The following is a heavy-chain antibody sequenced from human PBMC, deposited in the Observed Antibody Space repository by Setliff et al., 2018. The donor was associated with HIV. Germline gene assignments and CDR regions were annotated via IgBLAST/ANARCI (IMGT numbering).Heavy chain of an antibody. CDR3: ARLQKLDDIYYLDD. CDR1: GVSINSGDYF. Sequence: SETLSLTCTVSGVSINSGDYFWSWIRQHPGKGLEWIGYISYRGTTYYNPSSKSRVTMSMDTSKNQVSLKLTSVTAADTAVHFCARLQKLDDIYYLDDWGQGTLVTVSS. CDR2: ISYRGTT. J-gene: IGHJ4*02. V-gene: IGHV4-31*03. D-gene: IGHD4-4*01.